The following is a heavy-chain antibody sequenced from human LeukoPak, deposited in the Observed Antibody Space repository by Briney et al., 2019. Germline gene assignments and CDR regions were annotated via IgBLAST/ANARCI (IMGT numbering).Heavy chain of an antibody. J-gene: IGHJ4*02. CDR1: GFTFSNAW. Sequence: GGSLRLSCAASGFTFSNAWMSWVRQAPGKGLEWVSAISGSGGSTYYADSVKGRFTISRDNSKNTLYLQMNSLRAEDTAVYYCAKGSDYGDVYWGQGTLVTVSS. V-gene: IGHV3-23*01. CDR3: AKGSDYGDVY. D-gene: IGHD4-17*01. CDR2: ISGSGGST.